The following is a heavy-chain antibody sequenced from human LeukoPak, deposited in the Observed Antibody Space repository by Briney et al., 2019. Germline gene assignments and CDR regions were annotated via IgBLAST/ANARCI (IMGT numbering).Heavy chain of an antibody. CDR2: IYHSGST. D-gene: IGHD6-13*01. CDR1: AGSISSSNW. CDR3: ARGASSSWYRYFDY. Sequence: SETLSLTCAVSAGSISSSNWWSWVRQPPGKGLEWIGEIYHSGSTNYNPSLKSRVTISVDKSKNQFSLKLSSVTAADTAVYYCARGASSSWYRYFDYWGQGTLVTVSS. V-gene: IGHV4-4*02. J-gene: IGHJ4*02.